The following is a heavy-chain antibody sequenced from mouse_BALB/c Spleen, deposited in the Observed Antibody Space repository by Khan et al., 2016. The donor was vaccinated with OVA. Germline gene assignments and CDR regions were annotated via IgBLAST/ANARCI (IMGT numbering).Heavy chain of an antibody. V-gene: IGHV5-17*02. CDR1: GFIFSSFG. CDR2: INSGSTTI. J-gene: IGHJ2*01. Sequence: EVELVESGGGLVQPGGSRKLSCAASGFIFSSFGMHWVRQAPEKGLEWVAYINSGSTTIYYADPVKGRSTISRDNPKNTLFLQMTSLRSEDTAMYYCARGNWAYWGQGTTLTVSS. D-gene: IGHD4-1*01. CDR3: ARGNWAY.